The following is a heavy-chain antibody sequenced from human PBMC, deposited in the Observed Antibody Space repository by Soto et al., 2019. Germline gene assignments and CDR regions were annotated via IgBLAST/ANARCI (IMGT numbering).Heavy chain of an antibody. D-gene: IGHD6-13*01. Sequence: SVKVSCKASGGTLSSYAIRWVRQAPGQGLEWMGGIIPIFGTANYAQKFQGRVTITADESTCTAYMELSSLRSEDTAVYYCARCLTSSSWAYYYGMDVWGPGTTVTVSS. CDR3: ARCLTSSSWAYYYGMDV. CDR1: GGTLSSYA. V-gene: IGHV1-69*13. CDR2: IIPIFGTA. J-gene: IGHJ6*02.